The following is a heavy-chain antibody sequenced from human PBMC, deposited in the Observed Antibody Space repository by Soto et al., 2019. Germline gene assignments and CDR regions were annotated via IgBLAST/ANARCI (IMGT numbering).Heavy chain of an antibody. V-gene: IGHV1-24*01. CDR3: ATRTTMVRGVMFDP. D-gene: IGHD3-10*01. J-gene: IGHJ5*02. CDR1: GYTLTELS. Sequence: ASVEVSCKXSGYTLTELSMHWVRQAPGKGVEGMGGFDPEDGETIYAQKFQGRVTMTEDTSTDTAYIELSSMRSEDTAVHYCATRTTMVRGVMFDPWGQGTLVTVSS. CDR2: FDPEDGET.